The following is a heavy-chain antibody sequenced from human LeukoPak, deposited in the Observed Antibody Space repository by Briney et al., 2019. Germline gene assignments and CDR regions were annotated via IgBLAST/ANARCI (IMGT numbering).Heavy chain of an antibody. J-gene: IGHJ4*02. V-gene: IGHV4-59*08. CDR3: ARNVDTAMAHDY. D-gene: IGHD5-18*01. Sequence: SETLSLTCTVSGGSISSYYWSWIRQPPGKGLEWIGYIYYSGSTNYNPSLKSRVTISVDTSKNQFSLKLSSVTAADTAVYCCARNVDTAMAHDYWGQGTLVTVSS. CDR2: IYYSGST. CDR1: GGSISSYY.